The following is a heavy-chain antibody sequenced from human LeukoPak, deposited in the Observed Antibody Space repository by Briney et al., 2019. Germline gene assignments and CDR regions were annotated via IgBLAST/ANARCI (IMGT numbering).Heavy chain of an antibody. Sequence: SETLSLTCTVSGGPIRDFYWSWIRQPPGKGLEWIGYIYYSGSTSYNPSLKSRVAISVDTSKSQFSLDLSSVTAADTAIYYCTRHKRWLQSPDAFDIWGQGTMVTVSS. CDR1: GGPIRDFY. J-gene: IGHJ3*02. CDR2: IYYSGST. CDR3: TRHKRWLQSPDAFDI. D-gene: IGHD5-24*01. V-gene: IGHV4-59*08.